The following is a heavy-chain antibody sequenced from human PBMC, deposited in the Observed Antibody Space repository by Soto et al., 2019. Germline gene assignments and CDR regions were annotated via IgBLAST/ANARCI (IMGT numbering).Heavy chain of an antibody. D-gene: IGHD6-6*01. V-gene: IGHV4-59*01. CDR2: IYYSGST. CDR1: GGSISSYD. J-gene: IGHJ5*02. Sequence: SETLSLTCTVSGGSISSYDWSWIRQPPGKGLEWIGYIYYSGSTNYNPSLKSRVTISVDTSKNQFSLKLSSVTAADTAAYYCAGGTVAARFWFDPWGQGTLVTVSS. CDR3: AGGTVAARFWFDP.